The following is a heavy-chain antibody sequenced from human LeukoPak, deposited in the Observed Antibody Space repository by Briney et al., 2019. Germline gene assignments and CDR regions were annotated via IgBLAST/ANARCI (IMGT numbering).Heavy chain of an antibody. CDR2: ISSSSSTI. CDR1: GFTFSSYS. Sequence: GGSLRLSCAASGFTFSSYSMNWVRQAPGKGLEWVSYISSSSSTIYYTDSVKGRFTISRDNAKNSLFLQMNSLRAEDTAVYYCARVHSYGFSYYFYYMDVWGKGTTVTVSS. CDR3: ARVHSYGFSYYFYYMDV. J-gene: IGHJ6*03. D-gene: IGHD5-18*01. V-gene: IGHV3-48*01.